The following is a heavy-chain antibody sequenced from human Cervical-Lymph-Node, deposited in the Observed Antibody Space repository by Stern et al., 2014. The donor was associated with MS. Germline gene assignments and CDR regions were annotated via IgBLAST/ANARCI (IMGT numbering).Heavy chain of an antibody. CDR3: ARDRGKSSDGMDV. D-gene: IGHD3-10*01. V-gene: IGHV4-31*03. CDR1: GFSIRSADYA. Sequence: QVQLQESGPGLVKPSQTLSLTCPVAGFSIRSADYAWSWVRQRPGKGLEWIGYIYNSGSTDYNPSLKSRVTISLDMSKNQFSLKLTSVTVADTAVYYCARDRGKSSDGMDVWGQGTTVTVSS. CDR2: IYNSGST. J-gene: IGHJ6*02.